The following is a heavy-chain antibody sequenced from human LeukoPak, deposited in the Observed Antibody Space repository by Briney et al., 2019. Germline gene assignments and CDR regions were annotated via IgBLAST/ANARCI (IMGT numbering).Heavy chain of an antibody. J-gene: IGHJ5*02. V-gene: IGHV3-23*01. Sequence: SGGSLRLSCAASGFTFSSFAMTWVRQAPGKGLEWVSAISYSGDNTYYADSVKGRFTISRDNSKNTLYLQMNSLRAEDTAVYYCATSEVSSSPNWFDPWGQGTLVTVSS. CDR2: ISYSGDNT. CDR1: GFTFSSFA. CDR3: ATSEVSSSPNWFDP. D-gene: IGHD6-6*01.